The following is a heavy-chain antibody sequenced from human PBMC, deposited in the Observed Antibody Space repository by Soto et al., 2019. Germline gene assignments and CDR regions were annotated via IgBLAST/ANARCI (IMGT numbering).Heavy chain of an antibody. Sequence: GASVKVSCKASGYSFTSYCVHWVRQAPGQGLEWMGRINPSGGSTSYEKKFQDRVTLTSDTSTSTVYMELSSLRPEDTAVYFCARAGYSSPKSYFEPWGLGTLVTVSS. J-gene: IGHJ5*02. V-gene: IGHV1-46*01. CDR1: GYSFTSYC. D-gene: IGHD6-13*01. CDR3: ARAGYSSPKSYFEP. CDR2: INPSGGST.